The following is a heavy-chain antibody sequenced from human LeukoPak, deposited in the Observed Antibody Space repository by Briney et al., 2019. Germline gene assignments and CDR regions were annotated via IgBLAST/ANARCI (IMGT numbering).Heavy chain of an antibody. CDR2: ISGSGGST. V-gene: IGHV3-23*01. CDR1: GFTFSSYA. D-gene: IGHD3-22*01. Sequence: GGSLRLSCAASGFTFSSYAMSWVRQAPGKGLELVSAISGSGGSTYYADSVKGRFTISRDNSKNTLYLQMNSLRAEDTAVYYCAKRRDYYDSSGYYYVGFDYWGQGTLVTVSS. J-gene: IGHJ4*02. CDR3: AKRRDYYDSSGYYYVGFDY.